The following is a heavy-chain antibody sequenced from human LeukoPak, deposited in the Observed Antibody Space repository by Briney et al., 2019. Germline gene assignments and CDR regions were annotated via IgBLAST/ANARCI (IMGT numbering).Heavy chain of an antibody. CDR3: ARAIMNYDFLSGYYPNWLDP. CDR1: VFTFTIYD. D-gene: IGHD3-3*01. J-gene: IGHJ5*02. CDR2: MSPQSGDT. Sequence: ASVTVSFTSSVFTFTIYDIHWVRQAPGQGLAWMGWMSPQSGDTGYAQKFQGRITITRDTAISTAYMELSSLRSEDTAVYYCARAIMNYDFLSGYYPNWLDPWGQGTLVTVSS. V-gene: IGHV1-8*03.